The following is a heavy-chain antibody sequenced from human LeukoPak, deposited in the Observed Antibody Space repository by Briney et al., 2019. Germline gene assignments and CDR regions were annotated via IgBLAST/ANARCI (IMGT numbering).Heavy chain of an antibody. CDR1: GYTFTGYY. D-gene: IGHD2-2*01. V-gene: IGHV1-2*02. Sequence: ASVKVSCKASGYTFTGYYMHWVRQAPGQGLEWMGWINPNSGGTNYAQKFQGRVTMTRDTSISTAYMELSRLRSDDTAVYYCARDNVVPASSLRYWGQGTLVTVSS. CDR2: INPNSGGT. CDR3: ARDNVVPASSLRY. J-gene: IGHJ4*02.